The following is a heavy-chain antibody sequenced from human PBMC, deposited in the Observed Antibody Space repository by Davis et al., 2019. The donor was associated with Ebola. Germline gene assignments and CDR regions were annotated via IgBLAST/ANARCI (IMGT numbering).Heavy chain of an antibody. Sequence: ASVKVSCKASGYTFTNYDIHWVRQAAGQGPEWMAWFNPSSRNTHYAQKLQGRVTMTTDTSTSTAYMELSSLRSEDTAVYYCARFFGDTYYYGMDVWGQGTTVTVSS. CDR3: ARFFGDTYYYGMDV. CDR1: GYTFTNYD. V-gene: IGHV1-8*01. D-gene: IGHD2-21*02. J-gene: IGHJ6*02. CDR2: FNPSSRNT.